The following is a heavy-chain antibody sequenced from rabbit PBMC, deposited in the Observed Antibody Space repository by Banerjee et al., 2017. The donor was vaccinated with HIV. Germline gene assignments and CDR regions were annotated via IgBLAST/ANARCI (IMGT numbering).Heavy chain of an antibody. J-gene: IGHJ3*01. D-gene: IGHD1-1*01. V-gene: IGHV1S43*01. CDR2: IYTSSGST. CDR3: AREAAASSSGYYWSPTRLDL. CDR1: GIDFSSSYY. Sequence: QQQLEESGGGLVKPGGTLTLTCKASGIDFSSSYYMCWVRQAPGKGLELIACIYTSSGSTWYASWVNGRFTISKTSSTTVTLQMTSLTAADTATYFCAREAAASSSGYYWSPTRLDLWGPGTLVTVS.